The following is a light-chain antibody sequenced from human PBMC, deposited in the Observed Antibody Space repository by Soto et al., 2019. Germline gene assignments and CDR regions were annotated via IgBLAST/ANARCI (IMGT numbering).Light chain of an antibody. CDR3: CSSAANCTLA. Sequence: QSVLTQPRSVSGSPGQSVTISCTGTNNDVGAYDSVSWYQQHPGKAPQLIIYGVTKRPSGVPYRFSGSKSGNTASLTISGLQAEDESDYFCCSSAANCTLAFGGGTKLTVL. CDR2: GVT. V-gene: IGLV2-11*01. J-gene: IGLJ2*01. CDR1: NNDVGAYDS.